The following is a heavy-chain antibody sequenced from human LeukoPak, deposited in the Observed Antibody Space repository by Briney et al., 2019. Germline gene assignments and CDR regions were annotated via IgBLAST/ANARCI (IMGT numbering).Heavy chain of an antibody. CDR3: AKALDPQLFRAIDH. Sequence: PGGSLRLSCAASEFAFSSYAMSWVRQAPGRGLEWVASISGSRSDTYYADSVKGRFTISRDNSKNTLYLQMSTLRAEDTAVYYCAKALDPQLFRAIDHWGQGTLVIVS. V-gene: IGHV3-23*01. CDR2: ISGSRSDT. D-gene: IGHD3-10*02. CDR1: EFAFSSYA. J-gene: IGHJ4*02.